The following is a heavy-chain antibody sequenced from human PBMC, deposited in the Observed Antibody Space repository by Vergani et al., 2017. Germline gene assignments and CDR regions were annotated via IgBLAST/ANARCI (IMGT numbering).Heavy chain of an antibody. J-gene: IGHJ5*02. CDR2: ISNSGDST. D-gene: IGHD2-15*01. CDR1: GFTFSSYA. CDR3: AKGGRDCSGVSCYSRWFDP. Sequence: EVQLVESGGGLVQPGGSLRLSCAASGFTFSSYAMSWVRQAPGTGLEWVSAISNSGDSTYYADSVKGRFTISRDNSKYTLYLRMNSLRAEDTAVYYCAKGGRDCSGVSCYSRWFDPWGQGTLVTVSS. V-gene: IGHV3-23*04.